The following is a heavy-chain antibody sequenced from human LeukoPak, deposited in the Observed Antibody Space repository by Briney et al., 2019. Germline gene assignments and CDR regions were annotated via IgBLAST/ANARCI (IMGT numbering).Heavy chain of an antibody. V-gene: IGHV3-7*01. D-gene: IGHD3-3*01. CDR1: GFTFSSYW. CDR3: AGDSKDGFTIFGVVPTARVGY. Sequence: GGSLRLSCAASGFTFSSYWMSWVRQAPGKGLEWVANIKQDGSEKYYVDSVKGRFTISRDNAKNSLYLQMNSLRAEDTAVYYCAGDSKDGFTIFGVVPTARVGYWGQGTLVTVSS. J-gene: IGHJ4*02. CDR2: IKQDGSEK.